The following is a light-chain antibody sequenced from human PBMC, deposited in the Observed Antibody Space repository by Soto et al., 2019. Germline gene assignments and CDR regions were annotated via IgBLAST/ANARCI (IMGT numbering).Light chain of an antibody. J-gene: IGLJ1*01. CDR3: SSYTSSSTLAYV. Sequence: QSALTQPASVSGSPGQSITISCTGTSSDVCGYNYVSWYQQHPGKAPKLMIYEVSNRPSGVSNRFSGSKSGNTASLTISGLQAEDEADYYCSSYTSSSTLAYVFGTGTKLTVL. CDR2: EVS. V-gene: IGLV2-14*01. CDR1: SSDVCGYNY.